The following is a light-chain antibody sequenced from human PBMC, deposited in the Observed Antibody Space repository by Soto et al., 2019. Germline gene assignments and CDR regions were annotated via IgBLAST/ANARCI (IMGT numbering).Light chain of an antibody. J-gene: IGKJ1*01. CDR3: QPYNNWPPWT. V-gene: IGKV3-15*01. CDR1: QSVSST. CDR2: GAS. Sequence: EIVMTQSPATLSVSRGERATLSCSASQSVSSTLAWYPQKPSQPPRLLIYGASTRATGIPARFSGSGSRTAFTLTISSLQSEDFAVYYCQPYNNWPPWTFGQGTKVAIK.